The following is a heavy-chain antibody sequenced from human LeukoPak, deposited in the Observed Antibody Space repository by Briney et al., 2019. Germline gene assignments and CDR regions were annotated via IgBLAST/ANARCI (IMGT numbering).Heavy chain of an antibody. CDR1: GFTFSSYA. V-gene: IGHV3-23*01. CDR2: ISGSGGTT. Sequence: GGSLRLSCAASGFTFSSYAMNWVRQAPGKGLEWVSTISGSGGTTYYADAAKGRFTISRGNSKNTLYLQMNSLRAEDTAVYYCARDFNVHYWGQGTLVTVSS. J-gene: IGHJ4*02. D-gene: IGHD3-10*02. CDR3: ARDFNVHY.